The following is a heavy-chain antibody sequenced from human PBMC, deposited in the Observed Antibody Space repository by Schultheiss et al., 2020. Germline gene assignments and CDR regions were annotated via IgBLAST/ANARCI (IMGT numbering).Heavy chain of an antibody. D-gene: IGHD1-26*01. CDR3: ARDRSGSYSPMDYYYYGMDV. CDR2: INSDGSST. J-gene: IGHJ6*02. CDR1: GFTFSSYW. Sequence: GESLKISCAASGFTFSSYWMHWVRQAPGKGLVWVSRINSDGSSTSYADSVKGRFTISRDNAKNTLYLQMNSLRAEDTAVYYCARDRSGSYSPMDYYYYGMDVWGQGTTVTVS. V-gene: IGHV3-74*01.